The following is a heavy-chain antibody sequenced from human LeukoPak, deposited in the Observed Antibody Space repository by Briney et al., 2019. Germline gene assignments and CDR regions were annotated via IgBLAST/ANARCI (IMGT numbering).Heavy chain of an antibody. J-gene: IGHJ3*01. D-gene: IGHD2-21*01. CDR3: ARFSCSYCGGDL. CDR1: GFTFSSYE. CDR2: ISSSGSTI. V-gene: IGHV3-48*03. Sequence: TGGSLRLSCAASGFTFSSYEMNWVRQAPGKGLEWVSYISSSGSTIYYADSVKGRFTISRDNAKNSLYLQMNSLRAEDTAVYYCARFSCSYCGGDLWGQGTMVTVPS.